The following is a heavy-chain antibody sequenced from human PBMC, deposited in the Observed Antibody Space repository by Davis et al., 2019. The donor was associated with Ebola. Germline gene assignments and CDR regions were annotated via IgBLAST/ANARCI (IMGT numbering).Heavy chain of an antibody. J-gene: IGHJ3*01. D-gene: IGHD3-10*01. CDR1: GFTFTSHS. CDR3: AKDTINVWFDV. CDR2: ISYDGTYK. Sequence: GGSLRLSCAASGFTFTSHSMIWVRQAPGKGLEWVAVISYDGTYKYSADSVKGRFTISRDNSKNTLYLQMNSLRVEDTAIYYCAKDTINVWFDVWGQGTMVTVSS. V-gene: IGHV3-30*18.